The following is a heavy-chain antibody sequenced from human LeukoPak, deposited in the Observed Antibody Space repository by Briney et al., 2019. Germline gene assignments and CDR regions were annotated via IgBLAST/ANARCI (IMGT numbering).Heavy chain of an antibody. CDR2: ISAYNGNT. CDR1: GYTFTSYG. D-gene: IGHD2-15*01. V-gene: IGHV1-18*01. Sequence: ASVKVSCKASGYTFTSYGISWARQAPGQGLEWMGWISAYNGNTNYAQKLQGRVTMTTDTSTSTAYMELRSLRSDDTAVYYCARGARYCSGGSCYGVRWFDPWGQGTLVTVSS. J-gene: IGHJ5*02. CDR3: ARGARYCSGGSCYGVRWFDP.